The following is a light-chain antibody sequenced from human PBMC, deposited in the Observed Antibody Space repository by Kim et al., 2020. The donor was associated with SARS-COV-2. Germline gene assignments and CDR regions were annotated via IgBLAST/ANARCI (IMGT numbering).Light chain of an antibody. J-gene: IGKJ5*01. CDR3: QQGSDIPLT. CDR1: QSIGGY. Sequence: ASVGARVTITCRTSQSIGGYLNWYQQKPGKAPNLLIYGASSLQSGVPSRFSGSGSGTDFTLTISSLQPEDFATYYCQQGSDIPLTFGQGTRLEIK. CDR2: GAS. V-gene: IGKV1-39*01.